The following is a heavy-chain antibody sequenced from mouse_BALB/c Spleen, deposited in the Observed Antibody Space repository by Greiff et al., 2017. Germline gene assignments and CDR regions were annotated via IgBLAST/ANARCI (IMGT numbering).Heavy chain of an antibody. J-gene: IGHJ4*01. CDR3: ARDDGYLLYAMDY. CDR1: GFTFSSFG. V-gene: IGHV5-17*02. Sequence: DVMLVESGGGLVQPGGSRKLSCAASGFTFSSFGMHWVRQAPEKGLEWVAYISSGSSTIYYADTVKGRFTISRDNPKNTLFLQMTSLRSEDTAMYYCARDDGYLLYAMDYWGQGTSVTVSS. D-gene: IGHD2-3*01. CDR2: ISSGSSTI.